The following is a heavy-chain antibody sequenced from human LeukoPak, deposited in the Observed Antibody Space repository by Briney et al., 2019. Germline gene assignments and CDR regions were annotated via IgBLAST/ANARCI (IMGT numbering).Heavy chain of an antibody. CDR1: GFTFSSYE. J-gene: IGHJ3*02. CDR3: ARVSGSGSYSVRYDAFDI. V-gene: IGHV3-48*03. D-gene: IGHD3-10*01. CDR2: ISSSGSTI. Sequence: GGSLRLSCAASGFTFSSYEMNWVRQAPGKGLEWVSYISSSGSTIYYADSVKGRFTISRDNAKNSLCLQMNSLRAEDTAVYYCARVSGSGSYSVRYDAFDIWGQGTMVTVSS.